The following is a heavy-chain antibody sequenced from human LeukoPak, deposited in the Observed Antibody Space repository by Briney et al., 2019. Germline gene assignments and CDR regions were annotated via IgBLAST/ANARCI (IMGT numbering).Heavy chain of an antibody. CDR1: GFTFSSYG. Sequence: GGSLRLSCAASGFTFSSYGVHWVRRAPGKGLEWVAVIWYDGSNKYYADSVKGRFTISRDNSKNTLYLQMNSLRAEDTAVYYCARDSSTKDYYDSSGYDPYFDYWGQGTLVTVSS. D-gene: IGHD3-22*01. V-gene: IGHV3-33*01. CDR2: IWYDGSNK. J-gene: IGHJ4*02. CDR3: ARDSSTKDYYDSSGYDPYFDY.